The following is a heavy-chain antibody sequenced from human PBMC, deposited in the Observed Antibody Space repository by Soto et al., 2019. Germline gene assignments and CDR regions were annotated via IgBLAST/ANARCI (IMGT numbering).Heavy chain of an antibody. Sequence: QSGGSLRLSCAASGFTFRSYWMHWVRQAPGKGLVWVSRINSDGSSTNYADSVKGRFAISRDNAKNTLYVQMNSLRAEDTAVYYCARDWSGTYSFPDSWGQGTLVTVSS. CDR2: INSDGSST. V-gene: IGHV3-74*01. CDR1: GFTFRSYW. CDR3: ARDWSGTYSFPDS. D-gene: IGHD1-26*01. J-gene: IGHJ4*02.